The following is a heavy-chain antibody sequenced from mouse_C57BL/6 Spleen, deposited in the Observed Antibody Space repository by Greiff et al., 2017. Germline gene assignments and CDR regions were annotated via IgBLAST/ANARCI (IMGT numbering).Heavy chain of an antibody. D-gene: IGHD1-1*01. V-gene: IGHV5-17*01. J-gene: IGHJ3*01. CDR3: ARPGYGTWFAY. Sequence: EVKLMESGGGLVKPGGSLKLSCAASGFTFSDYGMHWVRQAPEKGLEWVAYISSGSSTIYYADTVKGRFTISRDNAKNTLFLQMTSLRSEDTAMYYCARPGYGTWFAYWGQGTLVTVSA. CDR1: GFTFSDYG. CDR2: ISSGSSTI.